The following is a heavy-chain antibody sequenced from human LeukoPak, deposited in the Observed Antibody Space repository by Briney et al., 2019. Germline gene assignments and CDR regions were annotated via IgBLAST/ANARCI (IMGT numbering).Heavy chain of an antibody. Sequence: GGSLRLSCAASGFTFSSYGMHWVRQAPGKGLEWVAVIWYDGSTKYYADSVKGRFTISRDKSKNTLYPQMNSLRAEDTAMYYCAKGYCSSTSCTFDYWGQGTLVIVSS. CDR2: IWYDGSTK. CDR1: GFTFSSYG. D-gene: IGHD2-2*01. J-gene: IGHJ4*02. V-gene: IGHV3-30*02. CDR3: AKGYCSSTSCTFDY.